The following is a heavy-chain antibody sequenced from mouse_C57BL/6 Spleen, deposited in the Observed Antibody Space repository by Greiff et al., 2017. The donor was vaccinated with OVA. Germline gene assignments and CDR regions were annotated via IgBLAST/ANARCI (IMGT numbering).Heavy chain of an antibody. CDR1: GYSITSGYY. V-gene: IGHV3-6*01. D-gene: IGHD1-1*01. CDR2: ISYDGSN. CDR3: ARDLDYYGSSQYYFDY. J-gene: IGHJ2*01. Sequence: EVQRVESGPGLVKPSQSLSLTCSVTGYSITSGYYWNWIRQFPGNKLEWMGYISYDGSNNYNPSLKNRISITRDTSKNQFFLKLNSVTTEDTATYYCARDLDYYGSSQYYFDYWGQGTTLTVSS.